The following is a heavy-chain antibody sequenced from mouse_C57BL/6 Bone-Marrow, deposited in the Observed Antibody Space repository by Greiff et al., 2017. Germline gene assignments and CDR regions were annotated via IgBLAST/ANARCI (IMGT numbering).Heavy chain of an antibody. Sequence: QVQLQQSGAELARPGASVKLSCKASGYTFTSYGISWVKQRTGQGLEWIGEIYPRSGNTYYNEKFKGQATLTADKSNSPAYMELRSLTSEDSAVDFCASGGDYCVSSYLWYFDVWGTGTTVTVSS. CDR2: IYPRSGNT. CDR1: GYTFTSYG. D-gene: IGHD1-1*01. V-gene: IGHV1-81*01. CDR3: ASGGDYCVSSYLWYFDV. J-gene: IGHJ1*03.